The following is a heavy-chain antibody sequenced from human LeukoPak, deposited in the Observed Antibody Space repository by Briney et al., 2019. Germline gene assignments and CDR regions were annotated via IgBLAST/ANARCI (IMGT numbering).Heavy chain of an antibody. CDR2: INPSGGST. D-gene: IGHD1-26*01. CDR3: ATKNGIVGAPLPGDY. V-gene: IGHV1-46*01. CDR1: GYTFTSYY. Sequence: ASVKVSCKASGYTFTSYYMHWLRQAPGQGLEWLGIINPSGGSTSYAQKFQGRVTMTRDTSISTAYMELSRLRSDDTAVYYCATKNGIVGAPLPGDYWGQGTLVTVSS. J-gene: IGHJ4*02.